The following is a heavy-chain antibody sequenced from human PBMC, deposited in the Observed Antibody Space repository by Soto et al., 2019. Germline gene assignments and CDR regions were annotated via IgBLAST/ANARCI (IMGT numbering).Heavy chain of an antibody. J-gene: IGHJ6*02. CDR1: GGSISSSSYY. V-gene: IGHV4-39*01. Sequence: SLTCTVSGGSISSSSYYWGWIRQPPGKGLEWIGSIYYSGSTYYNPSLKSRVTISVDTSKNQFSLKLSSVTAADTAVYYCARSNYYYDSSGYGYYGMDVWGQGTTVTVSS. CDR2: IYYSGST. CDR3: ARSNYYYDSSGYGYYGMDV. D-gene: IGHD3-22*01.